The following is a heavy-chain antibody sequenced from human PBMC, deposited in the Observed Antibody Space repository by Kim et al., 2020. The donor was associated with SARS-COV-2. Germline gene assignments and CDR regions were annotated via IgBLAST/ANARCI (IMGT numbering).Heavy chain of an antibody. Sequence: GESLKISCKGSGYSFTSYWIDWVRQMPGKGLEWMGIIYPGDSDTRYSPSFQGQVTISADKSISTAYLQWSSLKASDTAMYYCARHGGGYYDFWSGFYPSWFDPWGQGTLVTVSS. CDR1: GYSFTSYW. D-gene: IGHD3-3*01. CDR3: ARHGGGYYDFWSGFYPSWFDP. CDR2: IYPGDSDT. V-gene: IGHV5-51*01. J-gene: IGHJ5*02.